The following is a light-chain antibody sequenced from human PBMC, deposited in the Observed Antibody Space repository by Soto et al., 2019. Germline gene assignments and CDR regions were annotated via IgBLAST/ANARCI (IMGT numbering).Light chain of an antibody. Sequence: IVLTQSPVTLAVSPGESAVLSCRASQSVSTSLAWYQHKPGQAPRLFIYDASKRAPGIPARFTGSGSGEHFTLTISSLEPEDIAVYYCQVRDVWPSFGQGTKV. CDR3: QVRDVWPS. J-gene: IGKJ1*01. CDR2: DAS. CDR1: QSVSTS. V-gene: IGKV3-11*01.